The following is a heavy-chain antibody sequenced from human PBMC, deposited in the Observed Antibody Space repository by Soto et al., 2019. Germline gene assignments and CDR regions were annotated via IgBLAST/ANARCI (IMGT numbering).Heavy chain of an antibody. J-gene: IGHJ4*02. CDR2: AYYTGST. D-gene: IGHD2-8*01. CDR1: GVSITSTYSY. V-gene: IGHV4-39*01. Sequence: QLQLQESGPGLVKPSETLSLTCTVSGVSITSTYSYWGWIRHPPGKGLEWIGSAYYTGSTNYKPSLGSRVPISVAPSHNQFSLILNSVTAADTAVYFCARHPIHTELTAYATHYFDYWGQGTLITVSS. CDR3: ARHPIHTELTAYATHYFDY.